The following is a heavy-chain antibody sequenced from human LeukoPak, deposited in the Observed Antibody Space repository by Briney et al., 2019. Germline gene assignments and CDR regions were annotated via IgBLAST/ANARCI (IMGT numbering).Heavy chain of an antibody. V-gene: IGHV4-39*01. Sequence: SETLSLTCTVSGGSISSSSYYWGWTRQPPGKGLEWIGSIYYSGSTYYNPSLKSRVTISVDTSKNQFSLKLSSVTAADTAVYYCARVSPAAPPDAFDIWGQGTMVTVSS. CDR1: GGSISSSSYY. CDR3: ARVSPAAPPDAFDI. CDR2: IYYSGST. J-gene: IGHJ3*02. D-gene: IGHD2-2*01.